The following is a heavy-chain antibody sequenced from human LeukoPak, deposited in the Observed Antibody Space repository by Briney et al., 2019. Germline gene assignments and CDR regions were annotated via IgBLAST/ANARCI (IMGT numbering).Heavy chain of an antibody. CDR3: ARCEWFHYYYMEV. Sequence: PGGSLRLSCAASGFTFSSYNMNWVRQAPGKGLEWVSSISSSSSYIYYADSVKGRFTISRDNAKNSLYLQMNSLRAEDTAVYYCARCEWFHYYYMEVWGKGTTVTVSS. D-gene: IGHD3-3*01. CDR2: ISSSSSYI. V-gene: IGHV3-21*01. J-gene: IGHJ6*03. CDR1: GFTFSSYN.